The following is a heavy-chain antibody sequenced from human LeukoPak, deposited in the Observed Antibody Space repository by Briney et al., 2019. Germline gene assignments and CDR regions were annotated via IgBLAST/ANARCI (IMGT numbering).Heavy chain of an antibody. D-gene: IGHD3-10*01. J-gene: IGHJ4*02. V-gene: IGHV3-11*04. CDR1: GFTFSGYY. Sequence: GGSLRLSCEGSGFTFSGYYMSWIRQAPGKGLEWVSYINPSGSTIYYADSVKGRFAISRDNAKKSLYLQMNSLRAEDTAVYYCAREGSSYAPSEPFYFDYWGQGTLVTVSS. CDR2: INPSGSTI. CDR3: AREGSSYAPSEPFYFDY.